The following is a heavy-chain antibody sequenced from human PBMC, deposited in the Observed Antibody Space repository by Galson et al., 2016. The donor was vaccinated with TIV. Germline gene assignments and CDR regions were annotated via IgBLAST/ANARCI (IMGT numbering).Heavy chain of an antibody. D-gene: IGHD6-13*01. Sequence: SLRLSCAASGFSFSTYEMNWLRQAPGKGLEWVSSITWNSDKIHYADSVKGRFTISRDNAKNSLYLQMNSLRADDTSLYYCAKGAGRYSSSWYFDYRGQGTLVTVSS. CDR1: GFSFSTYE. V-gene: IGHV3-9*01. J-gene: IGHJ4*02. CDR2: ITWNSDKI. CDR3: AKGAGRYSSSWYFDY.